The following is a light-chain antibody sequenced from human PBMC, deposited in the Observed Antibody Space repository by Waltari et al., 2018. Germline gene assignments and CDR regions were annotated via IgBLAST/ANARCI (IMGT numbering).Light chain of an antibody. CDR3: QSYDSSLSVFYV. J-gene: IGLJ1*01. Sequence: QSVLTQPPSVSGAPGQRVTISCTGSSSNIGAGYDVNWYQQLPGTAPKLLIYGNSNRPSGVPDRFSGSKSGTSASLAITGLQAEDEADYYCQSYDSSLSVFYVFGTGTKVTVL. CDR1: SSNIGAGYD. CDR2: GNS. V-gene: IGLV1-40*01.